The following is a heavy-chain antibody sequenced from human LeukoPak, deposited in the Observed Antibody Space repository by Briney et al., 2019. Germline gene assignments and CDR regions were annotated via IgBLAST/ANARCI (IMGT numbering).Heavy chain of an antibody. CDR3: AKTRPLDSSSWSHGDY. CDR2: ISGSGDST. J-gene: IGHJ4*02. D-gene: IGHD6-13*01. V-gene: IGHV3-23*01. Sequence: GGSLRLSCAASGFTFSGYAMSWVRQAPGKGLEWVSAISGSGDSTYYGDSVEGRFTISRDNSKNTLYLQMNSLRAEDTAVYYCAKTRPLDSSSWSHGDYWGQGTLVTVSS. CDR1: GFTFSGYA.